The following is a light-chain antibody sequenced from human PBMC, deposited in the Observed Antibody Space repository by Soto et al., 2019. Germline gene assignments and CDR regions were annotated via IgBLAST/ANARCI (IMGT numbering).Light chain of an antibody. CDR3: ATWDSSLSAWI. V-gene: IGLV1-51*01. Sequence: QSVLTQPPSVSAAPGQKVTISCSGSSSNIGNNYVSWYQQLPGTAPKLLIYDNNKRSSGIFDRFSGSKSGASATLDITGLQAGDEADYYCATWDSSLSAWIFGGGTKLTVL. CDR1: SSNIGNNY. J-gene: IGLJ2*01. CDR2: DNN.